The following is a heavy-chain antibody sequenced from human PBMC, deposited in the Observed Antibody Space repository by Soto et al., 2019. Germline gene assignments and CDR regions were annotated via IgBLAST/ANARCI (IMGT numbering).Heavy chain of an antibody. D-gene: IGHD3-10*01. CDR2: IVPFSGKA. CDR3: ARARFGELLNRAFDP. CDR1: GGTFSSYA. J-gene: IGHJ5*02. V-gene: IGHV1-69*01. Sequence: QMQLVQSGAEVRKPGSSVKVSCKASGGTFSSYAISWVRQAPGQGLEWMGGIVPFSGKANSAQNFQGRVTMTADESTSTAYMELSSLRSEDTAVYYCARARFGELLNRAFDPWGQGTLVTVSS.